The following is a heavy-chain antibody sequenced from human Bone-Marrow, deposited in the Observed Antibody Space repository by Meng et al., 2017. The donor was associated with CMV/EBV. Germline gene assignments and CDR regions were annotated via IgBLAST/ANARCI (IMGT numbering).Heavy chain of an antibody. CDR1: GFTFSGSA. CDR2: IRSKANSYAT. D-gene: IGHD5-12*01. CDR3: ARESSGYDSGGFDC. Sequence: GESLKISCAASGFTFSGSAMHWVRQASGKGLEWVGRIRSKANSYATADAASVKGRFTISRDDSKNTAYLQMNGLKTEDTAVYYCARESSGYDSGGFDCWGQRTLVTVSS. J-gene: IGHJ4*02. V-gene: IGHV3-73*01.